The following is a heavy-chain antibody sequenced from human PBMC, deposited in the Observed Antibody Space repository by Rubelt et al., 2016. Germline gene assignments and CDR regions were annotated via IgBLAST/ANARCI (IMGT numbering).Heavy chain of an antibody. V-gene: IGHV1-8*02. D-gene: IGHD3-10*01. CDR2: MNPNTGNT. CDR3: ARGVI. J-gene: IGHJ4*02. Sequence: QVQLVQSGAEVKKPGSSVKVSCKASGGTFSSYAISWVRQAPGQGLEWMGWMNPNTGNTGYAQKFQGRVTMTSNISISTAYVYLSSLRSEDTAVYYCARGVIWGQGTLVAVSS. CDR1: GGTFSSYA.